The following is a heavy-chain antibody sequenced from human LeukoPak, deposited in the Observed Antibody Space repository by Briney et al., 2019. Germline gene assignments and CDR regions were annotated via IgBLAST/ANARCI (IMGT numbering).Heavy chain of an antibody. J-gene: IGHJ5*02. Sequence: SVKVSCKASGGTFTNYGINWVRQAAGQGLEWMGGIIPMVGSSNYAQKFQGRVTITADDSTSTAYMELSRLRSEDTAVYYCARAPPQWLLLEWFDPWGQGTLVTVSS. V-gene: IGHV1-69*13. D-gene: IGHD3-22*01. CDR3: ARAPPQWLLLEWFDP. CDR2: IIPMVGSS. CDR1: GGTFTNYG.